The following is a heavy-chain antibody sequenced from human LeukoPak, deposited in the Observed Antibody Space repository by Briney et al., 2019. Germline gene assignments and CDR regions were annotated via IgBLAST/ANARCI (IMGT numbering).Heavy chain of an antibody. J-gene: IGHJ6*03. V-gene: IGHV3-48*02. CDR1: GFTFSSYS. CDR2: ISSSSSTI. CDR3: ARLSEPHYYYYYYMDV. Sequence: GGPLRLSCAASGFTFSSYSMNWVRQAPGKGLERVSYISSSSSTIYYADSVKGRFTISRDNAKNSLYLQMNSLRDEDTAVYYWARLSEPHYYYYYYMDVWGKGTTVTVSS.